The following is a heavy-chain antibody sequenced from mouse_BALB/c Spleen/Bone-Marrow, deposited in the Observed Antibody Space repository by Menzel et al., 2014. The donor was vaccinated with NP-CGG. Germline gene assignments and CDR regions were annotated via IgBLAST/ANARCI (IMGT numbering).Heavy chain of an antibody. CDR3: ARGGSSRAWFAY. V-gene: IGHV2-9*02. D-gene: IGHD1-1*01. J-gene: IGHJ3*01. CDR2: IWAGGST. CDR1: EFSLTSYG. Sequence: VQRVESGPGLVAPSQSLSITCTVSEFSLTSYGVHWVRQPPGKGLEWLGVIWAGGSTNYNSALMSRLSISKDNSKSQVFLKMNSLQTDGTAMYYCARGGSSRAWFAYWGQGTLVTVSA.